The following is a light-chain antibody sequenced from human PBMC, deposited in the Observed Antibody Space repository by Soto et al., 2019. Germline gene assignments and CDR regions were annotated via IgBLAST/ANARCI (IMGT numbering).Light chain of an antibody. Sequence: EIVLTHSPATLSLSPWERATLSCGASQSVSSNLAWYQQKQGQAPRLLIYDASSRATGIPAKCSGSGSGTDFTLTSSSLRPEDSGVYYCQQRETFGQGTLLEIK. CDR2: DAS. CDR1: QSVSSN. J-gene: IGKJ5*01. CDR3: QQRET. V-gene: IGKV3-11*01.